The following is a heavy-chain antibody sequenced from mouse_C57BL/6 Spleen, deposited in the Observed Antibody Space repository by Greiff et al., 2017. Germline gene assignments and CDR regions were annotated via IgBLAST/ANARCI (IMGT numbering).Heavy chain of an antibody. V-gene: IGHV14-4*01. CDR3: TRGAAQATAY. D-gene: IGHD3-2*02. CDR2: IDPENGDT. J-gene: IGHJ3*01. CDR1: GFNIKDDY. Sequence: EVQRVESGAELVRPGASVKLSCTASGFNIKDDYMHWVKQRPEQGLEWIGWIDPENGDTEYASKFQGKATITADTSSNPAYLQLSSLTSEDTAVYYCTRGAAQATAYWGQGTLVTVSA.